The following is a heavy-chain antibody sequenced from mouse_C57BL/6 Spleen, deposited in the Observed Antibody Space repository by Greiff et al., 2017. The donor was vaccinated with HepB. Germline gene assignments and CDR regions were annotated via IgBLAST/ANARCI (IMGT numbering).Heavy chain of an antibody. J-gene: IGHJ4*01. CDR1: GFTFTDYY. D-gene: IGHD1-1*01. V-gene: IGHV7-3*01. CDR3: AIYIFTTVVEGAMDY. Sequence: EVMLVESGGGLVQPGGSLSLSCAASGFTFTDYYMSWVRQPPGKALEWLGFIRNKANGYTTEYSASVKGRFTISRDNSQSILYLQMNALGAEDSATYYCAIYIFTTVVEGAMDYWGQGTSVTVSS. CDR2: IRNKANGYTT.